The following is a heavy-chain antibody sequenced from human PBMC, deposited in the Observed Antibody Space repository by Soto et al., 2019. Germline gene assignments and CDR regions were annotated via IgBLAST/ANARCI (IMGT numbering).Heavy chain of an antibody. D-gene: IGHD4-17*01. CDR1: GGSISSYY. V-gene: IGHV4-59*01. CDR2: IYYSGST. J-gene: IGHJ4*02. CDR3: ARVRGVTVTTSLFDY. Sequence: SETLSLTCTVSGGSISSYYWSWIRQPPGKGLEWIGYIYYSGSTNYNPSLKSRVTISVDTSKNQFSLKLSSVTAADTAVYYCARVRGVTVTTSLFDYWGQGTLVTVSS.